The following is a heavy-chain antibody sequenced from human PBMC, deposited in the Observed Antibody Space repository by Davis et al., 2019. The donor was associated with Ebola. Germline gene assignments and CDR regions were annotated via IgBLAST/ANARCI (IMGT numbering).Heavy chain of an antibody. J-gene: IGHJ3*02. D-gene: IGHD3-22*01. Sequence: GGSLRLSCAASGFTFSDYGMHWVRQAPGKGLEWVTFMRYDGSNKFYADSVKGRFTISRDNSRNTLYLQMNSLRAEDTAVYYCAKVKAFHYDSSGYYAFDMWGQGTLVTVSS. V-gene: IGHV3-30*02. CDR1: GFTFSDYG. CDR2: MRYDGSNK. CDR3: AKVKAFHYDSSGYYAFDM.